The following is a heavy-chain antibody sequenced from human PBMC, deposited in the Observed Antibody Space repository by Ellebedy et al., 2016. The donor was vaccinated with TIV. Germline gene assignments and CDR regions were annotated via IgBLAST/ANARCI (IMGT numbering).Heavy chain of an antibody. V-gene: IGHV3-30-3*01. D-gene: IGHD2-21*02. Sequence: GESLKISCAASGFTFNNYAMHWVRQAPGKGLEWVAVLSFDGSSEFYADSVKGRFPISRDNSKRTVDLQMRSVRAEDTDVYLCAKDRTSGDGYWVFDSWGQGTMVSVSS. CDR3: AKDRTSGDGYWVFDS. CDR2: LSFDGSSE. J-gene: IGHJ4*02. CDR1: GFTFNNYA.